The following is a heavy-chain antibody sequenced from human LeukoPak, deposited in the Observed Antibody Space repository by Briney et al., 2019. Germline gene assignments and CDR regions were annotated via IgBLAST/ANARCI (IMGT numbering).Heavy chain of an antibody. V-gene: IGHV3-23*01. Sequence: TGGSLRLSCAASGFTFSSYAMSWVRQAPGKGLEWVSAISGSGGSTYYADSVKGRFTISRDNSKNTLYLQMNSPRAEDTAVYYCAKYVVVVTAIDYFDYWGQGTLVTVSS. CDR2: ISGSGGST. CDR3: AKYVVVVTAIDYFDY. J-gene: IGHJ4*02. CDR1: GFTFSSYA. D-gene: IGHD2-21*02.